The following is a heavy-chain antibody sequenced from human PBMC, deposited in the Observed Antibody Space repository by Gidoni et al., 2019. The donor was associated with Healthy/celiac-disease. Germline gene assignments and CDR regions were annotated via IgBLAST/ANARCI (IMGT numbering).Heavy chain of an antibody. CDR2: INHSGST. CDR1: GGSFSGYY. D-gene: IGHD3-22*01. V-gene: IGHV4-34*01. J-gene: IGHJ4*02. CDR3: ARATINANYDSSGYYPS. Sequence: QVQLQQWGAGLLKPSETLSLTCAVYGGSFSGYYWSWIRQPPGKGLEWIGEINHSGSTNYNPSLKSRVTISVDTSKNQFSLKLSSVTAADTAVYYCARATINANYDSSGYYPSWGQGTLVTVSS.